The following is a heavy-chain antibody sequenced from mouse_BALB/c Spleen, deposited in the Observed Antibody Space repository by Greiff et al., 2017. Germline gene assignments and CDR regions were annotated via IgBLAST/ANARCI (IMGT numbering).Heavy chain of an antibody. CDR3: ARFLNWDYFDY. Sequence: EVKLVESGPGLVKPSQSLSLTCTVTGYSITSDYAWNWIRQFPGNKLEWMGYISYSGSTSYNPSLKSRISITRDTSKNQFFLQLNSVTTEDTATYYCARFLNWDYFDYWGQGTTLTVSS. V-gene: IGHV3-2*02. CDR1: GYSITSDYA. J-gene: IGHJ2*01. D-gene: IGHD4-1*01. CDR2: ISYSGST.